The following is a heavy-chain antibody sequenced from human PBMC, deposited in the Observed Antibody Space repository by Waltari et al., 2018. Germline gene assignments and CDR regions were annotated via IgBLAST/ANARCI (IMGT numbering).Heavy chain of an antibody. Sequence: EVQLVESGGGLVQPGGSLRLSCAASGFTFSSYWMSWVRQAPGKGLEWVANIKQDGSEKYYVDSVKGRFTISRDNAKNSLYLQMNSLRAEDTAEYYCAREEGYCSGGSCYGYDYWGQGTLVTVSS. J-gene: IGHJ4*02. CDR1: GFTFSSYW. D-gene: IGHD2-15*01. V-gene: IGHV3-7*01. CDR2: IKQDGSEK. CDR3: AREEGYCSGGSCYGYDY.